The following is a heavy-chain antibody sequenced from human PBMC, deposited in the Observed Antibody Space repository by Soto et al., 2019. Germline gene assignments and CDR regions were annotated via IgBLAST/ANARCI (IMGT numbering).Heavy chain of an antibody. J-gene: IGHJ4*02. CDR3: ASPPEVLLWFGELLY. V-gene: IGHV3-30-3*01. D-gene: IGHD3-10*01. CDR1: GFTFSSYA. CDR2: ISYDGSNK. Sequence: QVQLVESGGGVVQPGRSLRLSCAASGFTFSSYAMHWVRQAPGKGLEWVAVISYDGSNKYYADSVKGRFTIPRDNSKNPRYLQMNSLRAEDTAVYYCASPPEVLLWFGELLYWGQGTLVTVSS.